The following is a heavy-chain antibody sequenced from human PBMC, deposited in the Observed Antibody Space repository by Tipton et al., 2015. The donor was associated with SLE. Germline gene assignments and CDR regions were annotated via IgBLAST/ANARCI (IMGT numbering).Heavy chain of an antibody. CDR1: GVSISSYY. Sequence: GLVKPSETLSLTCTVSGVSISSYYWSWIRQPAGKGLEWIGRIYTSGSTDYNPSLKSRVTMSVDTSKNQFSLKLSSVTAADTAVYYCARVLSPYLDAFDIWGQGTMVTVSS. J-gene: IGHJ3*02. CDR3: ARVLSPYLDAFDI. D-gene: IGHD3-16*01. V-gene: IGHV4-4*07. CDR2: IYTSGST.